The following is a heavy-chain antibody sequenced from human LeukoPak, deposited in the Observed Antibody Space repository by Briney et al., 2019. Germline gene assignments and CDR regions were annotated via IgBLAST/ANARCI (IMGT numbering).Heavy chain of an antibody. CDR2: INPRGGSA. D-gene: IGHD3-10*01. CDR3: ARDYHGSGSLTTFDY. J-gene: IGHJ4*02. CDR1: GYTFTNFY. Sequence: ASVKVSCKASGYTFTNFYMHWVRQVPGQGLEWMGIINPRGGSASSAQKFQGRVTLTRDTSTSTVYMELGRLRSEDTALYYCARDYHGSGSLTTFDYWGQGTLVTVSS. V-gene: IGHV1-46*01.